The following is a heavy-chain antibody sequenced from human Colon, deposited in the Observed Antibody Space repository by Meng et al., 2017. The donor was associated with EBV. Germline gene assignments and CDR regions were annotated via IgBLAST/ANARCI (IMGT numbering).Heavy chain of an antibody. Sequence: QLQLQESGPGLVKPSEXLSLTCTVSGGSISSTSYFWGWIRQPPGKRLEWLATIYYSGSTYSNPSLKSRLTISVDTSKNQFSLMLSSVTAADTAVYYCARRPTGIDYGGPGTLVTVSS. J-gene: IGHJ4*02. CDR2: IYYSGST. CDR1: GGSISSTSYF. CDR3: ARRPTGIDY. D-gene: IGHD1-1*01. V-gene: IGHV4-39*01.